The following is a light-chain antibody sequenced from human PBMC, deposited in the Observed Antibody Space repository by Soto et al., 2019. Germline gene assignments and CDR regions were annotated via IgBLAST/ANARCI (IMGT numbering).Light chain of an antibody. CDR2: EAS. Sequence: EIVLTQSPATPSLSPGNRATLSCRASQRVSGYLAWYQQKPGQAPRLLIYEASNRATVIPARFSGSESVTDFTLTITSLEPEDFEVYYNQQRSNSVSTFGGGTKVES. V-gene: IGKV3-11*01. CDR1: QRVSGY. J-gene: IGKJ4*01. CDR3: QQRSNSVST.